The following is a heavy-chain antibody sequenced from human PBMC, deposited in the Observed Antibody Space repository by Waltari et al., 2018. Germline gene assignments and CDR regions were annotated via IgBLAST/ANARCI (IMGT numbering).Heavy chain of an antibody. V-gene: IGHV3-23*04. Sequence: EVQLVESGGGFVQPGGSLRLSCAASGFTFSSYAMSWVRQAPGKGLEWVSAISGSGGSTYYADSVKGRFTISRDNSKNTLYLQMNSLRAEDTAVYYCAKVGVLRFLEWPTGFDPWGQGTLVTVSS. CDR2: ISGSGGST. J-gene: IGHJ5*02. CDR3: AKVGVLRFLEWPTGFDP. CDR1: GFTFSSYA. D-gene: IGHD3-3*01.